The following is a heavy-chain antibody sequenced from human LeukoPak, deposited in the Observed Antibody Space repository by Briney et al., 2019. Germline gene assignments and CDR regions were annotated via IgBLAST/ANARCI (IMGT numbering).Heavy chain of an antibody. V-gene: IGHV4-61*09. Sequence: SETLSLTCTVSGGSISSGSYYWTWIRQPAGRGLEWIGHIYTSGTTNYNPSLKSRVTISVDTSKKQFSLKLSSVTAADTAVYYCARVEGGTYFDYYYMDAWGKGTTVTVSS. CDR2: IYTSGTT. J-gene: IGHJ6*03. D-gene: IGHD3-16*01. CDR1: GGSISSGSYY. CDR3: ARVEGGTYFDYYYMDA.